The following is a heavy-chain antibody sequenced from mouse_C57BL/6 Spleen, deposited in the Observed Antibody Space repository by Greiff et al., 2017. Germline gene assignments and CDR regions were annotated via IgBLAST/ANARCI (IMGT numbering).Heavy chain of an antibody. CDR2: IYPGNSDT. Sequence: VQLKESGTVLARPGASVKMSCKTSGYTFTSYWMHWVKQRPGQGLEWIGAIYPGNSDTSYNQKFTGKAKLTAVTSASTAYMELSSLTNEDSAVYYCTRAPDYDDYAMDYWGQGTSVTVSS. CDR1: GYTFTSYW. D-gene: IGHD2-4*01. V-gene: IGHV1-5*01. CDR3: TRAPDYDDYAMDY. J-gene: IGHJ4*01.